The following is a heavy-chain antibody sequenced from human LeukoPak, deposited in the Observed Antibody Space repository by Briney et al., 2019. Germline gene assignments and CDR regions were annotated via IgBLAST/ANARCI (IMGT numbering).Heavy chain of an antibody. CDR3: VYGSGSYYPDFDY. J-gene: IGHJ4*02. D-gene: IGHD3-10*01. V-gene: IGHV4-34*08. CDR2: INHSGST. Sequence: PGGSLRRSCAASGFTFSSYGMNWIRQAPGKGLEWIGEINHSGSTNYNPSLKSRVTISVDTSKNQFSLKLSSVTAADTAVYYCVYGSGSYYPDFDYSGQGSLVTVSS. CDR1: GFTFSSYG.